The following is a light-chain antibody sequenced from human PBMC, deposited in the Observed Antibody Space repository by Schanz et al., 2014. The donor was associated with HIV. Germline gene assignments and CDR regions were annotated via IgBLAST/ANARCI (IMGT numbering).Light chain of an antibody. CDR3: ATWDDSLDGWV. CDR1: SSNIGAPYD. CDR2: DNS. Sequence: QSVLTQPPSVSGAPGQRVTISCTGSSSNIGAPYDVYWYQQFPGTAPKLLIFDNSNRASGVPDRFSGSKSGTSASLAITGLLAEDESDFFCATWDDSLDGWVFGGGTKLTVL. J-gene: IGLJ3*02. V-gene: IGLV1-40*01.